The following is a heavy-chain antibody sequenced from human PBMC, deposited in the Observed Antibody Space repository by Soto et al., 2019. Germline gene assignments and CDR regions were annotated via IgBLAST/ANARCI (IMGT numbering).Heavy chain of an antibody. V-gene: IGHV4-4*02. Sequence: QVQLQESGPGLVKPSGTLSLTCAVSGGSISSSNWWSWVRQPPGKGLEWIGEIYDSGSTNYNPSLKSRVTISVDKSKNQFSLKLSSVTAADTAVYYCATVGYSSGWGYFDYWGQGTLVTVSS. CDR2: IYDSGST. J-gene: IGHJ4*02. D-gene: IGHD6-19*01. CDR3: ATVGYSSGWGYFDY. CDR1: GGSISSSNW.